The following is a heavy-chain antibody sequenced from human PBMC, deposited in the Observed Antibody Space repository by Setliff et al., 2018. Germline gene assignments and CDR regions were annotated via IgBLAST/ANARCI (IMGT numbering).Heavy chain of an antibody. CDR3: ARGSGTYASSSRVFHY. D-gene: IGHD6-6*01. Sequence: ASVKVSCKASGYTFTTYTMNWVRQAPGQGLEWMGWINTNTGNPTYAQGFTGRFVFSLDTSVSTAYLQINSLEAGDTAVYYCARGSGTYASSSRVFHYWGQGTLVTVSS. CDR2: INTNTGNP. CDR1: GYTFTTYT. J-gene: IGHJ4*02. V-gene: IGHV7-4-1*02.